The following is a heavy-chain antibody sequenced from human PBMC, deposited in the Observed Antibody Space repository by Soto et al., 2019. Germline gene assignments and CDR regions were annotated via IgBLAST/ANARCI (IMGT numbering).Heavy chain of an antibody. CDR3: ARADYYDSSGFYYDY. CDR1: GYTFNNYY. V-gene: IGHV1-46*02. D-gene: IGHD3-22*01. Sequence: GASVKVSCKASGYTFNNYYIHWVRQAPGQGLEWMGIINPSGGSTNYLQKFQGRVTMTRDTSTSTVYMELSSLRSEDTAVYFCARADYYDSSGFYYDYWGQGTLVTVSS. CDR2: INPSGGST. J-gene: IGHJ4*02.